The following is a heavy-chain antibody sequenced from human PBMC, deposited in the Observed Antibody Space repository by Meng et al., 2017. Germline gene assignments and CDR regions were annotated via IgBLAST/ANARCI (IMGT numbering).Heavy chain of an antibody. V-gene: IGHV1-69*06. Sequence: QGQRVQSGSELKKPGSSVKVSCKASGGTFSSYAISWVRQAPGQGLEWMGGIIPIFGTANYAQKFQGRVTITADKSTSTAYMELSSLRSEDTAVYYCASDLPDYYDSSGYPYWGQGTLVTVSS. CDR2: IIPIFGTA. CDR3: ASDLPDYYDSSGYPY. D-gene: IGHD3-22*01. J-gene: IGHJ4*02. CDR1: GGTFSSYA.